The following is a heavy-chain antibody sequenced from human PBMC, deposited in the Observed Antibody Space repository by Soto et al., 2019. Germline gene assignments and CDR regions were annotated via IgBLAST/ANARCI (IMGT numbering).Heavy chain of an antibody. Sequence: QVQLQESGPGLVKPSGTLSLTCAVSGGSISSSNWWSWVRQPPGKGLEWIGEIYHSGSTNYNPSLKSRVTISVDTSKNQFSLKLSSVTAADTAVYYCARARYCSSTSCPITYYYYYGMDVWGQGTTVTVSS. CDR3: ARARYCSSTSCPITYYYYYGMDV. CDR2: IYHSGST. D-gene: IGHD2-2*01. CDR1: GGSISSSNW. J-gene: IGHJ6*02. V-gene: IGHV4-4*02.